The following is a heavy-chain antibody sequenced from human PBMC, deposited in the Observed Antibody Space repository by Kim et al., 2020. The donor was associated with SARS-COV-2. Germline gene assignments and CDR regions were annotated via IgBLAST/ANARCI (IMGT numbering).Heavy chain of an antibody. CDR1: GFTFSSYC. CDR3: AKDFTPRIAAAGTPPAFDI. Sequence: GGSLRLSCAASGFTFSSYCMSWVRQAPGKGLEWVAVISYDGSNKYYADSVKGRFTISRDNSKNTLYLQMNSLRAEDTAVYYCAKDFTPRIAAAGTPPAFDIWGQGRMVTVSS. CDR2: ISYDGSNK. J-gene: IGHJ3*02. V-gene: IGHV3-30*18. D-gene: IGHD6-13*01.